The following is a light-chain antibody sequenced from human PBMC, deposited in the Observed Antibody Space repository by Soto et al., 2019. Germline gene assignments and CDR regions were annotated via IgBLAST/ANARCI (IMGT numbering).Light chain of an antibody. CDR3: AAWDDSLRV. CDR2: SNN. Sequence: QSVLTQPPSASGTPGQRVTISCSGSSSNIGSNTVSWYQQLPGTAPKLLIYSNNQRPSGVPDRFSGSKSGTSASLAISGLQSEEQADYYCAAWDDSLRVFGTGTKVTVL. J-gene: IGLJ1*01. V-gene: IGLV1-44*01. CDR1: SSNIGSNT.